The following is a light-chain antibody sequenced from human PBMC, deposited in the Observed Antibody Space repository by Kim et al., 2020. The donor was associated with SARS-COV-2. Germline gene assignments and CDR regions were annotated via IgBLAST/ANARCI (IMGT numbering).Light chain of an antibody. J-gene: IGLJ3*02. Sequence: LGQTVRITCEGDSLKTHYASWYQQKPGQAPVFVMYGKNNRPSGIPDRFSGSSSANTASLTITGAQAEDEAAYYCNSRDSSGDHWVFGGGTQLTVL. CDR1: SLKTHY. CDR2: GKN. CDR3: NSRDSSGDHWV. V-gene: IGLV3-19*01.